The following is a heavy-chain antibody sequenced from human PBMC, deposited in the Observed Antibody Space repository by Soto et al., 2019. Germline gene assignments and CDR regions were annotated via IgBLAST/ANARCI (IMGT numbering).Heavy chain of an antibody. J-gene: IGHJ4*02. V-gene: IGHV1-69*13. CDR3: ARVRYSRSSGVHHPTDY. CDR1: GGTFSSYA. D-gene: IGHD6-6*01. Sequence: SVKVSCKASGGTFSSYAISWVRQAPGQGLEWMGGIIPIFGTANYAQKFQGRVTSTADESTSTACMELSSLRAEDTAVYYCARVRYSRSSGVHHPTDYWGQGTLVTVSS. CDR2: IIPIFGTA.